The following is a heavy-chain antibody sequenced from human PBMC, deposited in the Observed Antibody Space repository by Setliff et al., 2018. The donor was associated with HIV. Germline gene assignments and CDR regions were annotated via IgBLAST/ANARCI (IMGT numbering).Heavy chain of an antibody. V-gene: IGHV1-69*06. CDR1: GVTFSSYA. Sequence: RASVKVSCKASGVTFSSYAINWVRQAPGQGLEWMGRIIPIFGTTNYAQKFQGRVTITADKSTSTAYMEMSSLRSEDTAIYYCARDRSEAVAGRDAFDIWGQGTMVT. CDR2: IIPIFGTT. CDR3: ARDRSEAVAGRDAFDI. D-gene: IGHD6-19*01. J-gene: IGHJ3*02.